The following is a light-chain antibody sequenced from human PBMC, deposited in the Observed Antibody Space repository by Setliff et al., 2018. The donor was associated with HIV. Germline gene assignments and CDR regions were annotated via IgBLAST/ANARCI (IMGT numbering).Light chain of an antibody. CDR1: SSDVGGYIY. CDR3: SSYTSGSTLVV. J-gene: IGLJ3*02. CDR2: EVS. V-gene: IGLV2-14*01. Sequence: QSVLTQPASVSGSPGQSITISCTGTSSDVGGYIYVSWYQQHPGKAPKLMIYEVSNRPSGVSDRFSGSKSDNTASLTISGLQTEDEADYYCSSYTSGSTLVVFGGGTKVTVL.